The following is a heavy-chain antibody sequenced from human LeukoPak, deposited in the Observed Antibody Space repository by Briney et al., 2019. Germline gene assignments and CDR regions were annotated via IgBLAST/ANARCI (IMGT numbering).Heavy chain of an antibody. CDR1: GGTFSSYA. V-gene: IGHV1-69*06. J-gene: IGHJ5*02. D-gene: IGHD2-2*01. CDR3: ARDSRRYQLLGIWFDP. CDR2: IIPIFGTA. Sequence: GASVKVSCKASGGTFSSYAISWVRQAPGQGLEWMGGIIPIFGTANYAQKFQGRVTITADKSTSTAYMELSSLRSEDTAVYYCARDSRRYQLLGIWFDPWGQGTLVTVSS.